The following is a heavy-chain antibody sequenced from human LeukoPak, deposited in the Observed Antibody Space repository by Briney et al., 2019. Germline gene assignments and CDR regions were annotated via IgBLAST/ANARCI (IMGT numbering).Heavy chain of an antibody. V-gene: IGHV4-34*01. CDR1: GGSFSGYY. J-gene: IGHJ4*02. Sequence: SETLSLTCAVYGGSFSGYYWSWIRQPPGKGLEWIGEINHSGSTNYNPSLKSRVTISVDTSKNQFSLKLSSVTAADTAVYYCARGGRVLRYFDWSPRPYYFDYWGQGTLVTVSS. CDR2: INHSGST. CDR3: ARGGRVLRYFDWSPRPYYFDY. D-gene: IGHD3-9*01.